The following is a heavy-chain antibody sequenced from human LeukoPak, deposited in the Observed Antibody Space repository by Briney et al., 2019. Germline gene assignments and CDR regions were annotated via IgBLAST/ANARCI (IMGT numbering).Heavy chain of an antibody. D-gene: IGHD3-22*01. J-gene: IGHJ4*02. CDR1: GFTVSSNY. CDR3: AREYYYDSSGYYY. CDR2: IYSGGIT. V-gene: IGHV3-66*01. Sequence: PGGSLRLSCAASGFTVSSNYMTWVRQAPGKGLEWVSIIYSGGITHYVDSVKGRFTISRDNSENTLYLQMNSLRAEDTAVYYCAREYYYDSSGYYYWGQGTLVTVSS.